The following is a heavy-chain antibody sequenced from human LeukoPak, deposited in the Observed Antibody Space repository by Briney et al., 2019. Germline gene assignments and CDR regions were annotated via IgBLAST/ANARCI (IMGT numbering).Heavy chain of an antibody. CDR2: INHSGST. CDR1: GGSFSGYY. CDR3: ARGQYDILTGYYILAAFDI. J-gene: IGHJ3*02. Sequence: PSETLSLTCAVSGGSFSGYYWSWIRQPPGNGLEWIGEINHSGSTNYNPSLKSRVTISVDTSKNQFSLKLSSVTAADTAVYYCARGQYDILTGYYILAAFDIWGQGTMDTVSS. D-gene: IGHD3-9*01. V-gene: IGHV4-34*01.